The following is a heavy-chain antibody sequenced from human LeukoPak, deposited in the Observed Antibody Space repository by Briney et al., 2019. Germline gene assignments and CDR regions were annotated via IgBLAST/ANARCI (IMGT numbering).Heavy chain of an antibody. Sequence: GASVTVSCKASGGSLSSYAVSWVRQAPGQGLEWMGGIIPIFGTANYAQKFQGRVTITADESTTTSHMELSGLRSEDTAVYYCARTPRGTGQWWFDPWGQGTQVTVSS. V-gene: IGHV1-69*01. CDR1: GGSLSSYA. CDR2: IIPIFGTA. CDR3: ARTPRGTGQWWFDP. D-gene: IGHD6-19*01. J-gene: IGHJ5*02.